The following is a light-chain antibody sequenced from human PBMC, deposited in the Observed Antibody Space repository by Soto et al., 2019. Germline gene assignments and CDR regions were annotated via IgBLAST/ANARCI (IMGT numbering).Light chain of an antibody. CDR3: SSYTSSSTYV. Sequence: QSALTQPASVSGSPGQSITISCTGTSSDVGGYNYVSWYQQHPGKAPKLMIYDVSNRPSGVSNRFSGSKSGNTASLTISGLQAEDEADSYCSSYTSSSTYVLGTGTQRTVL. V-gene: IGLV2-14*01. J-gene: IGLJ1*01. CDR1: SSDVGGYNY. CDR2: DVS.